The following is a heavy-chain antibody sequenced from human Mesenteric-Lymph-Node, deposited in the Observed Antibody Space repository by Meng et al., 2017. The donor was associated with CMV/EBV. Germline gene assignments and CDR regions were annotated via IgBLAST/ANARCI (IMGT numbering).Heavy chain of an antibody. D-gene: IGHD3-22*01. J-gene: IGHJ4*02. CDR1: FSNYG. Sequence: FSNYGISWVRQAPGQGLEWMGWISPYNGNTISGQNLQGRVTMTTDTSTSTAYMELRSLGSDDTAVYYCARGGTDYYDSSGYYPVVDYWGQGTLVTVSS. CDR2: ISPYNGNT. CDR3: ARGGTDYYDSSGYYPVVDY. V-gene: IGHV1-18*04.